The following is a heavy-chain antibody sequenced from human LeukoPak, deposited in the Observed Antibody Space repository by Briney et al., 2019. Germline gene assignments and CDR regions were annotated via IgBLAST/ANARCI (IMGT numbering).Heavy chain of an antibody. D-gene: IGHD3-16*01. J-gene: IGHJ4*02. CDR3: ARDWALDY. CDR2: ITKSGDTI. V-gene: IGHV3-48*03. CDR1: GFTFSNYD. Sequence: PGGSLRLSCAASGFTFSNYDMNWVRQAPGKGLEWVSFITKSGDTIHYSDSVKGRFTISRDNTRSSLYLQMNSLRAEDTAIYYCARDWALDYWGQGTLVTVSS.